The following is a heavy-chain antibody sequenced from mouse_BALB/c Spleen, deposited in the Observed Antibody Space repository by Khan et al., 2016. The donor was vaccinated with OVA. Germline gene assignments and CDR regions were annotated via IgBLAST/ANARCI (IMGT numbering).Heavy chain of an antibody. CDR3: ARKDYYDYDPFPY. J-gene: IGHJ3*01. CDR1: GYSITSEFA. V-gene: IGHV3-2*02. CDR2: ISYSGNT. D-gene: IGHD2-4*01. Sequence: EVQLVESGPGLVKPSQSLSLTCTVTGYSITSEFAWNWIRQFPGNKLEWMGYISYSGNTRYNPFLKSLISITRDTTRNQFFLQLNSVTTEDQVTYYCARKDYYDYDPFPYWGQGTMVTVSA.